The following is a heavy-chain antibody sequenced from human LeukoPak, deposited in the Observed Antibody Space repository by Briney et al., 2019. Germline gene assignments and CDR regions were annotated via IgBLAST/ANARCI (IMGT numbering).Heavy chain of an antibody. J-gene: IGHJ4*02. CDR3: ARDGGYSYGDEY. Sequence: SETLSLTCTVSGDSISSDDYYWSWIRQPAGKGLEWIGRFSASGNSNYSPSFKSRLTISVDTSKNQFSLKLTSVTAADTAVYYCARDGGYSYGDEYWGQGTLVTVSS. V-gene: IGHV4-61*02. CDR1: GDSISSDDYY. CDR2: FSASGNS. D-gene: IGHD5-18*01.